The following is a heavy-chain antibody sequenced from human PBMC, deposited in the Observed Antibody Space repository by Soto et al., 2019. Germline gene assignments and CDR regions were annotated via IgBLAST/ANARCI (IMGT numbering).Heavy chain of an antibody. CDR1: GGTFSRYP. Sequence: QVQLVQSGAEVRKPGSSVKVSCKASGGTFSRYPISWVRQAPGQGLEWMGGIIPMFGTANHAQKFQGRVNITADESTSTADMELSSLRSEDTARYFCARARAVAGLYHGMDVWGQGTTVIVSS. V-gene: IGHV1-69*01. CDR2: IIPMFGTA. J-gene: IGHJ6*02. D-gene: IGHD6-19*01. CDR3: ARARAVAGLYHGMDV.